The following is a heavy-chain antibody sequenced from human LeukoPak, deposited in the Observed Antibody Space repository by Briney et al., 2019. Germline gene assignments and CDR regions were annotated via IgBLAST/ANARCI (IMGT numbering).Heavy chain of an antibody. V-gene: IGHV3-30*07. J-gene: IGHJ4*02. Sequence: PGGSLRLSCAASGFTFRSYAMHWVRQAPGKGLEWVAVISDDGSRQHYADFLEGRFTISRDNSKNTLYLQMNSLRAEDTAIFYCAKGWEQLVASVFDYWGQGTLVTVSS. CDR3: AKGWEQLVASVFDY. CDR1: GFTFRSYA. CDR2: ISDDGSRQ. D-gene: IGHD6-6*01.